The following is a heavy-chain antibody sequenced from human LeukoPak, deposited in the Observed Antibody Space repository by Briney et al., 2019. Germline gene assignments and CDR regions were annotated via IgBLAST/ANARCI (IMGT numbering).Heavy chain of an antibody. Sequence: GGSLRLSCAASGFSFSSYNMNWVRQAPGKGLEWVSSISSSSGYIYYADSVKGRFTISRDNAKNSLYLQMNSLRAEDTAVYYCARVHSSGWYYFDYWGQGTLVTVSS. CDR1: GFSFSSYN. CDR3: ARVHSSGWYYFDY. V-gene: IGHV3-21*01. J-gene: IGHJ4*02. CDR2: ISSSSGYI. D-gene: IGHD6-19*01.